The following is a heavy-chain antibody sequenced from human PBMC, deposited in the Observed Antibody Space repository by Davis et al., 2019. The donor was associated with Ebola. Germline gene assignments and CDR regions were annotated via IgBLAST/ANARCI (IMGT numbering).Heavy chain of an antibody. Sequence: GESLKISCAASGFTFSSYEMNWVRQAPGKGLEWVSYISSSGSTIYYADSVKGRFTISRDNAKNSLYLQMNSLRAEDTAVYYCAREVSMTTRFLTVPLEFDPWGQGTLVTVSS. CDR2: ISSSGSTI. J-gene: IGHJ5*02. CDR3: AREVSMTTRFLTVPLEFDP. CDR1: GFTFSSYE. D-gene: IGHD4-17*01. V-gene: IGHV3-48*03.